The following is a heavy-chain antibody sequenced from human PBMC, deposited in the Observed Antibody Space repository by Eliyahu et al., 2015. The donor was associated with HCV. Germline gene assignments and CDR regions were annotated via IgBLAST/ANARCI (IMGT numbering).Heavy chain of an antibody. CDR1: GFTXXNXX. CDR3: ARDPGSGWLVNSYYFYGLDV. CDR2: IWFDGNNK. Sequence: QVQLVESGGGVVQPGRSLRLSXLASGFTXXNXXXXWVRQTPGXGLEWVAVIWFDGNNKYYADSVKGRFTISRDNFKNILYLQTNSLSAEDTGVYYCARDPGSGWLVNSYYFYGLDVWGKGTTVTVSS. J-gene: IGHJ6*04. D-gene: IGHD6-19*01. V-gene: IGHV3-33*01.